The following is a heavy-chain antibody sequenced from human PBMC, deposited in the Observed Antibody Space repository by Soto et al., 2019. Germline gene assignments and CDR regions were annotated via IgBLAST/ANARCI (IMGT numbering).Heavy chain of an antibody. CDR1: GFIFSSYG. CDR2: ISYDGRNK. D-gene: IGHD6-19*01. V-gene: IGHV3-30*18. J-gene: IGHJ6*02. CDR3: VKDGSSGWPYYYGLDV. Sequence: ESGGGGVQPGRSLRLSCAASGFIFSSYGMHWVRQAPGKGLEWVAVISYDGRNKYYADSVKGRFTISRDNSKNTLYLQMSSLRAEDTAVYYCVKDGSSGWPYYYGLDVWGQGTTVTVSS.